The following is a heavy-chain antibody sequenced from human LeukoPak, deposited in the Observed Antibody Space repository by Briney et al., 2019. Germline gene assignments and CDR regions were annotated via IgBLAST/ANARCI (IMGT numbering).Heavy chain of an antibody. CDR3: ARDRYDILTGWALYGMDV. V-gene: IGHV4-4*02. CDR1: GGSISSSNW. J-gene: IGHJ6*04. D-gene: IGHD3-9*01. CDR2: IYHSGST. Sequence: SGTLSLTCAVSGGSISSSNWWSWVRQPPWKGLEWIGEIYHSGSTNYNPSLKSRVTISVDKSKNQFSLKLSSVTAADAAVYYCARDRYDILTGWALYGMDVWGKGTTVTVPS.